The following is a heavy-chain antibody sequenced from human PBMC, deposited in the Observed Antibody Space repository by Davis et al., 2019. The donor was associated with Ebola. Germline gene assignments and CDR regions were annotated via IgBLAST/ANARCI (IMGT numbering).Heavy chain of an antibody. Sequence: GESLKISCADSEFTFSSHGMHWVRQAPGQRLEWMGWINAGNGNTKYSQKFQGRVTMTEDTSTDTAYMELSSLRSEDTAVYYCATHPPLGNYFDYWGQGTLVTVSS. CDR1: EFTFSSHG. J-gene: IGHJ4*02. CDR3: ATHPPLGNYFDY. V-gene: IGHV1-3*01. CDR2: INAGNGNT.